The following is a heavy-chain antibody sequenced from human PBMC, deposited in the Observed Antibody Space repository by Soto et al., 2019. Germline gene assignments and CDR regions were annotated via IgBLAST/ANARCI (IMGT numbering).Heavy chain of an antibody. CDR1: GGSISSSSYY. J-gene: IGHJ6*02. V-gene: IGHV4-39*01. Sequence: PSETLSLTCTVSGGSISSSSYYWGWIRQPPGKGLEWIGSIYYSGSTYYNPSLKSRVTISVDTSKNQFSLKLSSVTAADTAVYYCAAPRHCTNGVCYTLGGMDVWGQGTTVTVSS. D-gene: IGHD2-8*01. CDR2: IYYSGST. CDR3: AAPRHCTNGVCYTLGGMDV.